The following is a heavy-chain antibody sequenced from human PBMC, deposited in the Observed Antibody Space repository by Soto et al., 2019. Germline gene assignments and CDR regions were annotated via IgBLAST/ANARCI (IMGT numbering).Heavy chain of an antibody. J-gene: IGHJ5*02. CDR1: GGSISSSSYY. CDR2: IYYSGST. D-gene: IGHD2-15*01. V-gene: IGHV4-39*01. Sequence: LETLSLTCTVSGGSISSSSYYWGWIRQPPGKGLEWIGSIYYSGSTYYNPSLKSRVTISVDTSKNQFSLKLSSVTAADTAVYYCARHRHGEDIVVAVAATHHNWFDPWGQGTLVTVSS. CDR3: ARHRHGEDIVVAVAATHHNWFDP.